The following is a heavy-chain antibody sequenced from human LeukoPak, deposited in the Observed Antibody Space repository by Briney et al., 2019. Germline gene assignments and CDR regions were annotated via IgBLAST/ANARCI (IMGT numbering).Heavy chain of an antibody. Sequence: GGSLRLSCAASGFIFSSYTMNWVRQAPGKGLEWVSSIISTGTYVYYTDSVRGRFTISRDNAKSSLYLQMNSLRAEDTAVYYCARARYCSSTRCRDGFDIWGQGTMVTVSS. CDR1: GFIFSSYT. CDR3: ARARYCSSTRCRDGFDI. D-gene: IGHD2-2*01. V-gene: IGHV3-21*01. CDR2: IISTGTYV. J-gene: IGHJ3*02.